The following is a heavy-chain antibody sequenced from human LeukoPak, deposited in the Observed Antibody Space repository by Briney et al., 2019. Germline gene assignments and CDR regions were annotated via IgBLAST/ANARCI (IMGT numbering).Heavy chain of an antibody. Sequence: ASVKVSCKASGYTFTGYYMHWVRQAPGQGLEWMGWINPNSGGTNYAQKFQGRVTMTRDTSISTAYMELSRLRSDDTDVYYCARVPRYGSSFDYWGQGTLVTVSS. V-gene: IGHV1-2*02. CDR2: INPNSGGT. D-gene: IGHD3-10*01. J-gene: IGHJ4*02. CDR1: GYTFTGYY. CDR3: ARVPRYGSSFDY.